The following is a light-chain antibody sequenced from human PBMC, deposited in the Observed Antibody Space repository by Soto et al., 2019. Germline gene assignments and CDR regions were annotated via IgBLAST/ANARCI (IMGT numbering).Light chain of an antibody. CDR3: QHYFSYPYA. CDR1: QSVLTW. J-gene: IGKJ2*01. V-gene: IGKV1-5*03. CDR2: KAS. Sequence: DIQVTQSPATLSASVGDTVSITCRASQSVLTWLAWYQQKPGKAPNLLIYKASRLRDGGPSRFSGSGSGTYFTLTITSLQPDDFASYFCQHYFSYPYAFGQGTKLEI.